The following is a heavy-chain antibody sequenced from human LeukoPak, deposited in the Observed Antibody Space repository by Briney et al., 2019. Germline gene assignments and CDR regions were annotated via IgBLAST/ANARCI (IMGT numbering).Heavy chain of an antibody. Sequence: ASVKVSCKVSGYTLTELSMHWVRQAPGKGLEWMGGFDPEDGETIYAQKFQGRVTMTEDTSTDTAYMELSSLRNEDTAFYYCARVAVAGPTGWFDSWGQGTLVTVSS. V-gene: IGHV1-24*01. J-gene: IGHJ5*01. CDR3: ARVAVAGPTGWFDS. CDR1: GYTLTELS. CDR2: FDPEDGET. D-gene: IGHD6-19*01.